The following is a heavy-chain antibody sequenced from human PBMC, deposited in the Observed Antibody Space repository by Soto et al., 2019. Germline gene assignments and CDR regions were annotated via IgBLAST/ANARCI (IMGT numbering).Heavy chain of an antibody. CDR3: AKCSVGTVRTSGWCNWFDP. V-gene: IGHV3-23*01. Sequence: EVQLLESGGGLAQPGGSRRLSCAASGFTFSSSAMNWVRQAPGKGLEWVSSIRVGGGDTFYADSVRGPFTVSRDISRKTLYLQMNSLRAEDTAIYYCAKCSVGTVRTSGWCNWFDPWGQGTLVTVSS. D-gene: IGHD6-19*01. J-gene: IGHJ5*02. CDR2: IRVGGGDT. CDR1: GFTFSSSA.